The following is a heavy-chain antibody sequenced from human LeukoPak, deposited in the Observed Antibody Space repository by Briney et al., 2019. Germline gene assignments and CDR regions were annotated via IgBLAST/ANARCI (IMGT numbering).Heavy chain of an antibody. CDR1: GVTFSNYD. CDR2: IGTAGDT. Sequence: GGSLRLSCAASGVTFSNYDMHWVRQATGRGLEWVSAIGTAGDTYYVGSVRGRFTISRENARKSFYLQMNSLRAEDTAVYYCARSQGSGSYSDPYYYYYYGMDVWGQGTTVTVSS. D-gene: IGHD1-26*01. V-gene: IGHV3-13*01. J-gene: IGHJ6*02. CDR3: ARSQGSGSYSDPYYYYYYGMDV.